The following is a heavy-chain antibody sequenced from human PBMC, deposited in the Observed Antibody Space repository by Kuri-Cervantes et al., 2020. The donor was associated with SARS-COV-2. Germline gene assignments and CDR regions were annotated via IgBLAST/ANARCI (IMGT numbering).Heavy chain of an antibody. J-gene: IGHJ6*03. CDR2: ISWNSGSI. Sequence: GGSLRLSCAASGFTFAEYAMHWVRQAPGKGLEWVSAISWNSGSIGYADSVKGRFTISRDNATNSLYLQMNSLRAEDTALYYCARQQLDLYYYYYMDVWGKGTTVTVSS. V-gene: IGHV3-9*01. CDR1: GFTFAEYA. CDR3: ARQQLDLYYYYYMDV. D-gene: IGHD6-13*01.